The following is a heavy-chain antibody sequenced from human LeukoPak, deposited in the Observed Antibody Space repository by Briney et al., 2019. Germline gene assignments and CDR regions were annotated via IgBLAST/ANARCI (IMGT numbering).Heavy chain of an antibody. CDR1: GFTFSSYD. D-gene: IGHD6-6*01. CDR2: IGIAGDT. V-gene: IGHV3-13*01. J-gene: IGHJ6*02. Sequence: GGSLRLSCAASGFTFSSYDMHWVRQTTGKGLEWVSSIGIAGDTYYPGSVKGRFTISRENAKNSLYLQMNSLRAGDTAVYYCARAPPYSSASWGYYGVDVWGQGTTVTVSS. CDR3: ARAPPYSSASWGYYGVDV.